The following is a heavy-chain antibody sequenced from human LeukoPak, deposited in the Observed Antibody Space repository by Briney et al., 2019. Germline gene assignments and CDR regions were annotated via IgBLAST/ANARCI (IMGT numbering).Heavy chain of an antibody. Sequence: SVKVSCKASGGTFSSYAISWVRQAPGQGLEWMGGIIPIFGTANYAQKFQGRVTITADESTSTAYMELSSLRSEDTAVYYCARGRGVAASNYYYYYGMDVWGQGTTVTVSS. CDR3: ARGRGVAASNYYYYYGMDV. CDR1: GGTFSSYA. D-gene: IGHD6-13*01. J-gene: IGHJ6*02. CDR2: IIPIFGTA. V-gene: IGHV1-69*13.